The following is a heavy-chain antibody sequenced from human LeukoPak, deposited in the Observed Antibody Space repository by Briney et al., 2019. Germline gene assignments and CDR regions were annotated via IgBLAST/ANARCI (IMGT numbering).Heavy chain of an antibody. CDR2: IYYSGST. Sequence: PSETLSLTCTVSGGSISSSDYYWGWIRQPPGKGLEWIGYIYYSGSTNYNPSLKSRVTISVDTSKNQFSLKLSSVTAADTAVYYCARQSPPDAFDIWGQGTMVTVSS. V-gene: IGHV4-61*05. CDR3: ARQSPPDAFDI. CDR1: GGSISSSDYY. J-gene: IGHJ3*02.